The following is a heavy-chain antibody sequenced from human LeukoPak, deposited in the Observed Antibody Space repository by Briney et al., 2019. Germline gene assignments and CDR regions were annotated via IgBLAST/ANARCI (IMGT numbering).Heavy chain of an antibody. CDR1: GGSISSYY. CDR2: IYYSGST. CDR3: ARGLRFGELFSYYYGMDV. V-gene: IGHV4-59*12. J-gene: IGHJ6*02. D-gene: IGHD3-10*01. Sequence: SETLSLTCTVSGGSISSYYWSWIRQPPGKGLEWIGYIYYSGSTNYSPSLKSRVTISVDTSKNQFSLKLSSVTAADTAVYYCARGLRFGELFSYYYGMDVWGQGTTVTVSS.